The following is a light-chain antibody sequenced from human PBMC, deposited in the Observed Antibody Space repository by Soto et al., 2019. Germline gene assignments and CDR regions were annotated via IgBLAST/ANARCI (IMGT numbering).Light chain of an antibody. CDR1: QSISSY. J-gene: IGKJ1*01. Sequence: IQMTQSPSSLSASVGDRVTITCRASQSISSYLNWYQQKPGKAPKLLISAASSLQSGVPSRFSGRGSGTDFTLTISSLQPEDFATYYCLQDYDYPRTFGQGTQLDIK. CDR2: AAS. V-gene: IGKV1-6*01. CDR3: LQDYDYPRT.